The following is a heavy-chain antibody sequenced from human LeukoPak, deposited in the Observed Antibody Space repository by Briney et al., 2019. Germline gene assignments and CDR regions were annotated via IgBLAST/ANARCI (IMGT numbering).Heavy chain of an antibody. CDR1: GYSFTSYW. CDR3: ARHAVATIRSPYYFDY. D-gene: IGHD5-24*01. CDR2: IDPSDSYT. V-gene: IGHV5-10-1*01. J-gene: IGHJ4*02. Sequence: GESLKISCKGSGYSFTSYWISWVRQMPGKGLEWMGRIDPSDSYTNYSPSFQGHVTISADKSISTAYLQWSSLKASDTAMYYCARHAVATIRSPYYFDYWGQGTLVTVSS.